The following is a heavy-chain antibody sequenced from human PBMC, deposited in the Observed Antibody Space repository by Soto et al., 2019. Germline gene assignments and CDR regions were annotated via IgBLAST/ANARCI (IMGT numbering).Heavy chain of an antibody. J-gene: IGHJ4*02. Sequence: GASVKVSCKASGYTFTSYYMHWVRQAPGQGLEWMGIINPSGGSTSYAQKFQGRVTMTRNTVYLQVDSLRVEDTAVYHCAIGEWLSTSYFNFWGKGTLVTVSS. CDR3: AIGEWLSTSYFNF. V-gene: IGHV1-46*01. D-gene: IGHD3-3*01. CDR2: INPSGGST. CDR1: GYTFTSYY.